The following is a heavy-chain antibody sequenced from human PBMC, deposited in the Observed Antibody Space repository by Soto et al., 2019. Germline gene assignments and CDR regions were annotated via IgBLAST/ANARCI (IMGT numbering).Heavy chain of an antibody. D-gene: IGHD3-10*01. Sequence: QVHLVQSGAEVKRPGSSVRVSCRASGGTFYTYAFTWVRQAPGQGLEWMGGITHMIGTTKYAQKFHGRVTFSADDSASTAYMELSNLRSNDTAVYYCARDVSVMTSVFGFWGQGTLITVSS. CDR1: GGTFYTYA. CDR2: ITHMIGTT. CDR3: ARDVSVMTSVFGF. J-gene: IGHJ4*02. V-gene: IGHV1-69*01.